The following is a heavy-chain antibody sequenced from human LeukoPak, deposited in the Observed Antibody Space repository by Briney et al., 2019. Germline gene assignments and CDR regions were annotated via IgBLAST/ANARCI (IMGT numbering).Heavy chain of an antibody. D-gene: IGHD3-10*01. CDR1: GGSISSGSYY. Sequence: SETLSLTCTVSGGSISSGSYYWSWIRQPAGKGLEWIGRIYTSGSTNYNPSLKSRVTISVDTSKNQFSLKLSSVTAADTAVYYCAREGDYYGSGSYYPPDYWGQGTLVTVSS. CDR3: AREGDYYGSGSYYPPDY. V-gene: IGHV4-61*02. CDR2: IYTSGST. J-gene: IGHJ4*02.